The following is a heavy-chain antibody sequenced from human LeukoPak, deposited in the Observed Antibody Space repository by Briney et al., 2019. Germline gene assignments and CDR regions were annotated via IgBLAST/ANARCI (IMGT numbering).Heavy chain of an antibody. CDR3: ARKYSSGGDAFDI. CDR1: GYTFTSYG. CDR2: INPNSGGT. D-gene: IGHD6-19*01. V-gene: IGHV1-2*04. J-gene: IGHJ3*02. Sequence: ASVKVSCKASGYTFTSYGISWVRQAPGQGLEWMGWINPNSGGTNYAQKFQGWVTMTRDTSISTAYMELSRLRSDDTAVYYCARKYSSGGDAFDIWGQGTMVTVSS.